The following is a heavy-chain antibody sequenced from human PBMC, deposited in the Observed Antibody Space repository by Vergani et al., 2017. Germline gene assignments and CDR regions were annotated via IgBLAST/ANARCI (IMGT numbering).Heavy chain of an antibody. V-gene: IGHV3-30*18. CDR2: ISNDGSKK. J-gene: IGHJ6*03. CDR3: AKAGSVTSGSLQYNFYMGV. D-gene: IGHD3-10*01. CDR1: GFSFSSHA. Sequence: QVQLAESGGGRVQPGRSLRLSCAASGFSFSSHAIHWVRQAPGKGLEWVAVISNDGSKKYYADSVKGRFTISRDNSKNTLDLQMNSLRTQDTAVYYCAKAGSVTSGSLQYNFYMGVWGKGATVTVSS.